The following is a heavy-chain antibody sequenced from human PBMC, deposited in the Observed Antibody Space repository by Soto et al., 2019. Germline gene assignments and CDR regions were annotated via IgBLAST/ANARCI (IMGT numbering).Heavy chain of an antibody. J-gene: IGHJ6*02. V-gene: IGHV3-21*01. CDR2: ISSSSSYI. CDR1: GFTFSSYS. Sequence: PGGSLRLSCAASGFTFSSYSMNWVRQAPGKGLEWVSSISSSSSYIYYADSVKGRFTISRDNAKNSLYLQMNSLRAEDTAVYYCARDLSSSAHLYGMDVWGQGTTVTVS. CDR3: ARDLSSSAHLYGMDV. D-gene: IGHD6-6*01.